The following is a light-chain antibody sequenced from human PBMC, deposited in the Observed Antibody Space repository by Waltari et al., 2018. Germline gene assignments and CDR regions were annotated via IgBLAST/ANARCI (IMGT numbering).Light chain of an antibody. CDR3: CSYAGSTTFLYV. J-gene: IGLJ1*01. Sequence: QSALTQPASVSGSPGQSITISCTVSSHDLGTYNLFSWYQQHPGKAPKLMIYEGTERPSGVSNRFSGSKSGNTASLTISGLQAEDEADYYCCSYAGSTTFLYVFGTGTKVTVL. V-gene: IGLV2-23*01. CDR2: EGT. CDR1: SHDLGTYNL.